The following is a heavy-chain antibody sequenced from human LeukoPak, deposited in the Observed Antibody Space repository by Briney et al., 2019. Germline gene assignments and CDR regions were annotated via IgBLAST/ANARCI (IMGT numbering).Heavy chain of an antibody. CDR2: IHTSGST. CDR3: ARAPLLTVNWFDP. CDR1: GGSISSYY. Sequence: SETLSLTCTVSGGSISSYYWSWIRQPAGKGLEWIGRIHTSGSTNYNPSLKSRVTISVDTSKNHFSLKLSSVTAADTAVYYCARAPLLTVNWFDPWGQGTLVTVSS. J-gene: IGHJ5*02. V-gene: IGHV4-4*07.